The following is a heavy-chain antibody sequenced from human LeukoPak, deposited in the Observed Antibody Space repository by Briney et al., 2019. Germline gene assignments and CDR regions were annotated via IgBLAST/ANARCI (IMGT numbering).Heavy chain of an antibody. CDR3: ARETMLAGFASGLGFNY. J-gene: IGHJ4*02. CDR1: GASISSWY. Sequence: SETLSLTCTVTGASISSWYWSWIRQPPGKGLEWIGHIHGSGNTNYNPSLKSRVSMSLETSKNQVSLKLTSVTAADTATYFCARETMLAGFASGLGFNYWGQGILVIVSS. CDR2: IHGSGNT. V-gene: IGHV4-59*01. D-gene: IGHD6-19*01.